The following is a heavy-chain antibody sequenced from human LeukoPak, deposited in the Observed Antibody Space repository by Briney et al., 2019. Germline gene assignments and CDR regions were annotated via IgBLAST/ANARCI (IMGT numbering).Heavy chain of an antibody. CDR2: IFHSGSI. CDR1: GDSIRRGSY. D-gene: IGHD2/OR15-2a*01. Sequence: SETLSLTCTVSGDSIRRGSYWGWIRQPPGKGLEWIATIFHSGSIYTNPSLKSRVTISIDTSKNQVSLSLSSVTAADTAFYYCATVATSFSARFEQWGQGTLVTVSS. CDR3: ATVATSFSARFEQ. J-gene: IGHJ1*01. V-gene: IGHV4-38-2*02.